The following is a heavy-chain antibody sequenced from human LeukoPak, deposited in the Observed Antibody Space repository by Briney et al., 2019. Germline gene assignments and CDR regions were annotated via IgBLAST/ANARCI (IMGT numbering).Heavy chain of an antibody. J-gene: IGHJ6*02. CDR1: GFTFDDYD. CDR2: ITGNSGSI. D-gene: IGHD6-6*01. CDR3: AKDIEYSSSSGDYCYGMDV. Sequence: GRSLRLSCAASGFTFDDYDMHWVRQAPGKGLEWVSGITGNSGSIGYADSVKGRFTISRDNAKNSLYLQMNSLRAEDTALYYCAKDIEYSSSSGDYCYGMDVWGQGTTVTVSS. V-gene: IGHV3-9*01.